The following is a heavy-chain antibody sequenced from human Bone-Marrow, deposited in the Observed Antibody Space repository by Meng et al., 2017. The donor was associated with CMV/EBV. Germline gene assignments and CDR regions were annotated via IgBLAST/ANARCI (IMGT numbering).Heavy chain of an antibody. J-gene: IGHJ4*02. CDR1: GDTFSRYS. CDR2: IIPILGIA. Sequence: SVKVSCKASGDTFSRYSITWVRQAPGQGLEWMGRIIPILGIADYAQKFQGRVKITADKGTSTAYMELSSLRSDDTAVYYCARSRGDYDTFYDYWGQGTLVTVSS. V-gene: IGHV1-69*02. D-gene: IGHD4-17*01. CDR3: ARSRGDYDTFYDY.